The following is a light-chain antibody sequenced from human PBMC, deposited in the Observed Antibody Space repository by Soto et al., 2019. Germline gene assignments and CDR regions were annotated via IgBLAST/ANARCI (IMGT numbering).Light chain of an antibody. Sequence: EIVLTQSPGTLSLSPGERATLSCRASQTVSSGYLAWYQQKPGQAPGLLIYGASNRATGIPDRFSGSVSETDFTLTISRLEPEDFAVYYCQQYGTSPPVYTFGQGTKLEIK. V-gene: IGKV3-20*01. CDR1: QTVSSGY. CDR2: GAS. J-gene: IGKJ2*01. CDR3: QQYGTSPPVYT.